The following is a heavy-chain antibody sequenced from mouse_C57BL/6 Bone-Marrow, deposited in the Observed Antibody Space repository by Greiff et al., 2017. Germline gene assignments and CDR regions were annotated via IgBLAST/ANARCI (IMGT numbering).Heavy chain of an antibody. J-gene: IGHJ2*01. CDR1: GFTFSSYA. D-gene: IGHD6-2*01. CDR2: ISDGGSYT. Sequence: EVQGVASGGGLVKPGGSLKLSCAASGFTFSSYAMSWVRQTPEKRLAWVATISDGGSYTYYPDNVKGRFTISRDTAKNNLYLQMSHLKSEDTAMYYCASLFKKGYWGQGTTLTVSS. CDR3: ASLFKKGY. V-gene: IGHV5-4*01.